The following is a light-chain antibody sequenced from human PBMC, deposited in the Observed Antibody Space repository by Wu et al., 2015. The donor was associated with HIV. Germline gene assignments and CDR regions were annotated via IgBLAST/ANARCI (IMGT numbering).Light chain of an antibody. CDR2: GAS. J-gene: IGKJ1*01. CDR3: QQYGSPPSWT. Sequence: ETVLTQSPGTLSLSPGERVTLSCRASQSVSSSYLAWYQQRPGQAPRLLIYGASSRAAGIPDRFSGGGSGTDFTLTISRLEPEDFAVYYCQQYGSPPSWTFGQGTKVEIK. CDR1: QSVSSSY. V-gene: IGKV3-20*01.